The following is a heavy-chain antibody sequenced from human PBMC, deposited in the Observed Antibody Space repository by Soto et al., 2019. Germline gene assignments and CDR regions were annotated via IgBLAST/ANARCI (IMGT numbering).Heavy chain of an antibody. D-gene: IGHD3-3*01. Sequence: SETLSLTCAVYGGSFSGYYWSWIRQPPGKGLEWIGEINHSGSTIYNPSLKSRVTISVDTSKNQFSLKLSSVTAADTAVYYCARALGDFWSGSYYYGMDVWGQGTTVTVSS. CDR3: ARALGDFWSGSYYYGMDV. V-gene: IGHV4-34*01. J-gene: IGHJ6*02. CDR1: GGSFSGYY. CDR2: INHSGST.